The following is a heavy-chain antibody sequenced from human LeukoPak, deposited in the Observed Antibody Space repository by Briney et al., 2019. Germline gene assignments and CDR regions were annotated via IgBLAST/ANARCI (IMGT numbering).Heavy chain of an antibody. J-gene: IGHJ4*02. CDR3: ARWGLAYSIDY. D-gene: IGHD5-12*01. V-gene: IGHV3-7*01. CDR2: INPGGSEE. Sequence: PGGALRLSWAAPGFPFSSYWMGWVRQAPGKGLEGVALINPGGSEEYYVDSRKGRFTISRDDAQTSLHLQMDNLRVEDTAVYSCARWGLAYSIDYWGQGTLVTVPS. CDR1: GFPFSSYW.